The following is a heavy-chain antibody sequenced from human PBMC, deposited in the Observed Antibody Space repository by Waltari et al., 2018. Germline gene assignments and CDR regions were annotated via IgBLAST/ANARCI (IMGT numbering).Heavy chain of an antibody. CDR3: ARWEGGSSGFDY. Sequence: QVQLQESGPGLVKPSETLSLTCAVSGYSLSSGYYWGWIRQPPGKGLEWIGSIYHSGSTYYNPSLKSRVTISVDTSKNQFSLKLSSVTAADTAVYYCARWEGGSSGFDYWGQGTLVTVSS. CDR2: IYHSGST. CDR1: GYSLSSGYY. D-gene: IGHD2-15*01. J-gene: IGHJ4*02. V-gene: IGHV4-38-2*01.